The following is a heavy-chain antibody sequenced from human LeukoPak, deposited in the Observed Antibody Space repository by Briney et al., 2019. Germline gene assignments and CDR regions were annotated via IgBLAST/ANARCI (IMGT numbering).Heavy chain of an antibody. CDR3: TSPITMVRGVSSDV. CDR1: GFTFSGSA. Sequence: GGSLRLSCAASGFTFSGSAMHWVRQASGKGLEWVGRIRSKANSYATAYAASVKGRFTISRDDSKSTAYLQMNSLKTEDTAVYYCTSPITMVRGVSSDVWGKGTTVTISS. J-gene: IGHJ6*04. CDR2: IRSKANSYAT. D-gene: IGHD3-10*01. V-gene: IGHV3-73*01.